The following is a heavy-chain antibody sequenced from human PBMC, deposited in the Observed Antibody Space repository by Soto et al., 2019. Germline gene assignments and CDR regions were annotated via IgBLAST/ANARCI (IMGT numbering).Heavy chain of an antibody. Sequence: GASVKVSCKASGGTFSSYTISWVRQAPGQGLEWMGRIIPILGIANYAQKFKGRVTITADKSTSTAYMELSSLRSEDTAVYYCASWWCSGGSCYSRPMDVWGKGTTVTVSS. D-gene: IGHD2-15*01. CDR1: GGTFSSYT. CDR2: IIPILGIA. J-gene: IGHJ6*03. CDR3: ASWWCSGGSCYSRPMDV. V-gene: IGHV1-69*02.